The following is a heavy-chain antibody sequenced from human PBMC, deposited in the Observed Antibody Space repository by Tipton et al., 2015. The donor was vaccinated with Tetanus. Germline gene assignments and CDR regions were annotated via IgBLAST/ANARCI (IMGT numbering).Heavy chain of an antibody. CDR1: GGSVRSGSYS. J-gene: IGHJ4*02. V-gene: IGHV4-61*01. Sequence: TLSLTCTVSGGSVRSGSYSWNWIRQPPGKGLEWLADVSYSGRTNSNYSLKSRITISQDTSKNQFSLRLTSVTAADTAVYYCARGWSEYSNWSCSPFDSWGQGTLVPVTS. D-gene: IGHD6-6*01. CDR2: VSYSGRT. CDR3: ARGWSEYSNWSCSPFDS.